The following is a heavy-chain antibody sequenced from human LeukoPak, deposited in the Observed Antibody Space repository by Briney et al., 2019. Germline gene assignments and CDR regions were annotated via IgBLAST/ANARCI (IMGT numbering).Heavy chain of an antibody. CDR3: ARMERGYSGYDWLGDYYYIDV. V-gene: IGHV4-39*01. J-gene: IGHJ6*03. Sequence: APETLSLTCSVSGGSITTSSHYWGWIRQTPEKGLEWIGSIYYTGGTSYSPSLKSRVTISVDTSKNQFSLKLSSVTAADTAVYYCARMERGYSGYDWLGDYYYIDVWGKGTTVTVSS. CDR2: IYYTGGT. D-gene: IGHD5-12*01. CDR1: GGSITTSSHY.